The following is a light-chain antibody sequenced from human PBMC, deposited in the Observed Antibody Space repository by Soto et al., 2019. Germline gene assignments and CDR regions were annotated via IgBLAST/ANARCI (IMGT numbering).Light chain of an antibody. CDR3: QQYGSSPIT. V-gene: IGKV3-20*01. J-gene: IGKJ5*01. CDR2: DAS. CDR1: QSINTY. Sequence: ENVLTQSPATLSLSPGEGATLSCRASQSINTYLAWYQQKPGQAPRLLIYDASKRATGIPARFSGSGSGTNFTLTISSLEPEDFAVYYCQQYGSSPITFGQGTRLEIK.